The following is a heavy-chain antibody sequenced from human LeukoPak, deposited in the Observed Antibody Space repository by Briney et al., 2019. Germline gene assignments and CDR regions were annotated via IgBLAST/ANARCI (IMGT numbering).Heavy chain of an antibody. D-gene: IGHD6-19*01. CDR1: GGTFSSYA. J-gene: IGHJ6*02. CDR3: ARGLNSGWYMNYYYGMDV. Sequence: SVKVSCKASGGTFSSYAISWVRQAPGQGLEWMGGIIPIFGTANYAQKFQGRVTITADESTSTAYMELSSLRSEDTAVYYCARGLNSGWYMNYYYGMDVWGQGTTVTVSS. V-gene: IGHV1-69*13. CDR2: IIPIFGTA.